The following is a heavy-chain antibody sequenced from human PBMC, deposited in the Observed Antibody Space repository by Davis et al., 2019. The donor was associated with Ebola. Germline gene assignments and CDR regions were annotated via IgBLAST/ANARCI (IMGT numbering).Heavy chain of an antibody. CDR2: INPNSGGK. CDR3: ARLGRATATVTTLGFDY. Sequence: ASVKVSCKASGYTFTGYYMHWVRQAPGQGLEWMGRINPNSGGKNYAQKFQGRVTMTRDTSISTAYMELSRLRSDDTAVYYCARLGRATATVTTLGFDYWGQGTLVTVSS. CDR1: GYTFTGYY. D-gene: IGHD4-17*01. J-gene: IGHJ4*02. V-gene: IGHV1-2*06.